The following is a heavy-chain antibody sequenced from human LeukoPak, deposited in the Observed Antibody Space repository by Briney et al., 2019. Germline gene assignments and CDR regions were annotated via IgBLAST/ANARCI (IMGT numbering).Heavy chain of an antibody. D-gene: IGHD1-26*01. V-gene: IGHV4-31*03. CDR3: ARQGYPGNYFDY. Sequence: PSETLSLTCTVSGGSISSGGYYWSWIRQHPGKGLEWIGYIYYSGSTYYNPSLKSRVTISVDTSKNQFSLKLSSVTAADTAVYYCARQGYPGNYFDYWGQGTLVTVSS. J-gene: IGHJ4*02. CDR1: GGSISSGGYY. CDR2: IYYSGST.